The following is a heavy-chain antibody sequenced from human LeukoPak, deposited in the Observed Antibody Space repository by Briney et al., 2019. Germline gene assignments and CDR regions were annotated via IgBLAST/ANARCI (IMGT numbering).Heavy chain of an antibody. CDR3: ARDCGGHCYSGFDY. CDR1: GFTFSDYY. Sequence: GGSLRLSCAASGFTFSDYYMAWIRQAPGRGLEYISHISASGSTIHYGDSVKGRFTIFRDDARNSVYLQMTSLRAEDTATYFCARDCGGHCYSGFDYWGQGALVTVSS. V-gene: IGHV3-11*04. J-gene: IGHJ4*02. D-gene: IGHD2-21*02. CDR2: ISASGSTI.